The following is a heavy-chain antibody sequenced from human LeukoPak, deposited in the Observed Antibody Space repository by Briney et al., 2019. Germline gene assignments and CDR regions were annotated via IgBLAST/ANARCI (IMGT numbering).Heavy chain of an antibody. CDR2: IYYSGST. Sequence: SETLTLTCTASGGSISSSSYYWGWIRQPPGKGLEWIGSIYYSGSTYYNPSLKSRVTISVDTSKNQFSLKLSSVTAADTAVYYCAITYYYGSGKAPVDYWGQGTLVTVSS. CDR1: GGSISSSSYY. CDR3: AITYYYGSGKAPVDY. D-gene: IGHD3-10*01. J-gene: IGHJ4*02. V-gene: IGHV4-39*01.